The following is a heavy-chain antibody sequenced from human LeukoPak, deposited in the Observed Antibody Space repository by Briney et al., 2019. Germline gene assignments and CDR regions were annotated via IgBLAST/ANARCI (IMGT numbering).Heavy chain of an antibody. Sequence: PSETLSLTCTVSGGSISSGGYYWSWIRQHPGKGLEWIGYIYYSGSTYYNPSLKSRVTISVDTSKNQFSLKLSSVTAADTAVYYCARGDYYDSSGYYSGSNWFDPWGQGTLVTVSS. CDR1: GGSISSGGYY. CDR3: ARGDYYDSSGYYSGSNWFDP. J-gene: IGHJ5*02. V-gene: IGHV4-30-4*08. D-gene: IGHD3-22*01. CDR2: IYYSGST.